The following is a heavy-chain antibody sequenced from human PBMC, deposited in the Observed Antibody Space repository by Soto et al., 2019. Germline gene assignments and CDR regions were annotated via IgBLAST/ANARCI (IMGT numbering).Heavy chain of an antibody. Sequence: SETLSLTCAVSGGSISSGGYSWSWIRQPPGKGLEWIGYIYHSGSTYYNPSLKSRVTISVDRSKNQFSLKLSSVTAADTAVYYCARGPLILAARRAPGYFDYWGQGTLVTVSS. CDR1: GGSISSGGYS. CDR3: ARGPLILAARRAPGYFDY. V-gene: IGHV4-30-2*01. D-gene: IGHD6-6*01. J-gene: IGHJ4*02. CDR2: IYHSGST.